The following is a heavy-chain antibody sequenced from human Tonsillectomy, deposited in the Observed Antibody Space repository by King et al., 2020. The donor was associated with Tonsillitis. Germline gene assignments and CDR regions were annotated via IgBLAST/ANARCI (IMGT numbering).Heavy chain of an antibody. V-gene: IGHV3-21*01. CDR2: ISSSSIYI. CDR1: GFTFSSYS. D-gene: IGHD1-14*01. J-gene: IGHJ4*02. CDR3: ARYISPPYYFDY. Sequence: VQLVESGGGLVKPGESLRLSCAASGFTFSSYSMNWVRQAPGKGLEWVSSISSSSIYIYYADSVKGRFTISRDNAKNSLSLQMNSLRAEDTAVYYCARYISPPYYFDYWGQGTLVTVSS.